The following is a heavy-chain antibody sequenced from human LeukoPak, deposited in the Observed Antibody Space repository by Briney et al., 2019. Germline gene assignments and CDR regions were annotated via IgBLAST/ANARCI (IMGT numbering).Heavy chain of an antibody. J-gene: IGHJ6*03. CDR1: GGSVSNSNYY. CDR3: ARHQVNYGDYYYYMDV. D-gene: IGHD4-17*01. CDR2: IYYSGST. V-gene: IGHV4-39*01. Sequence: SETLSLTCTVSGGSVSNSNYYWGWIRQPPGKGLEWIASIYYSGSTYYNPSLKSRVTISVDTSKNQFSLKLSSVTAADTAVYYCARHQVNYGDYYYYMDVWGKGTTVTVSS.